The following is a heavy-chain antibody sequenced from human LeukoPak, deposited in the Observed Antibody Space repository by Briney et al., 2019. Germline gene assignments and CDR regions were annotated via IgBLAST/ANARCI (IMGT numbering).Heavy chain of an antibody. V-gene: IGHV4-39*01. D-gene: IGHD3/OR15-3a*01. CDR2: IYYSGST. CDR1: GGSITSSNYY. J-gene: IGHJ4*02. Sequence: PSETLSLTCTVSGGSITSSNYYWGWIRQPPGQGLEWIGSIYYSGSTYYYPPLKSRVTISVDMSKNQVSLKLGSVTAADTAVYYCARQATGSWTSVYYFDYWGQGTLVSVSS. CDR3: ARQATGSWTSVYYFDY.